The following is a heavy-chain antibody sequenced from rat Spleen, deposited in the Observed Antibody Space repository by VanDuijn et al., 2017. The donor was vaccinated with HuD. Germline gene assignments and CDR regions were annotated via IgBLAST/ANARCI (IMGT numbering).Heavy chain of an antibody. V-gene: IGHV5-20*01. CDR1: GFTFSDYY. Sequence: EVQLVESGVALVQPGRSLKLSCAASGFTFSDYYMAWVRQAPTKGLEWVATISSDGGRNFYRDSVKGRFTISRDNAKSTIYLYMNSLRSEDTATYYCSPLPGYNLDYWGQGVMVTASS. CDR2: ISSDGGRN. D-gene: IGHD1-4*01. J-gene: IGHJ2*01. CDR3: SPLPGYNLDY.